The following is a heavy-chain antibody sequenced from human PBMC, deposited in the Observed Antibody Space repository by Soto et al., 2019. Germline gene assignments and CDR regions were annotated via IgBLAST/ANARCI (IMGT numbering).Heavy chain of an antibody. V-gene: IGHV3-23*01. J-gene: IGHJ2*01. CDR1: RFTFSDYA. CDR2: IIGSGGST. Sequence: EVQLLESGGGLEQPGGSLRLSCAASRFTFSDYAMSWVRQAPGKGLEWLSVIIGSGGSTYYADSVKGRFTVSRDNSKDTLYLQMNNLRAEDTAIYYCAKATYGDYEGWYFDLWGRGTLVTVSS. D-gene: IGHD4-17*01. CDR3: AKATYGDYEGWYFDL.